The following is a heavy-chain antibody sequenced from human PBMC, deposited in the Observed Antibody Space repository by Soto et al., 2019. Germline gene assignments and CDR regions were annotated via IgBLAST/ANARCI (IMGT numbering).Heavy chain of an antibody. CDR3: TRSSGWRNDY. V-gene: IGHV3-7*01. CDR2: IKQDGSEI. CDR1: GFTFSTFW. J-gene: IGHJ4*02. Sequence: EVQLVESGGDLVQPGGSLRLSCVGSGFTFSTFWMTWVRQAPGKGLEWVANIKQDGSEIHYVDSVKGRFSISRENAKNSLFLQMTTLRAEETAIYYCTRSSGWRNDYWGQGTLVTVAS. D-gene: IGHD6-19*01.